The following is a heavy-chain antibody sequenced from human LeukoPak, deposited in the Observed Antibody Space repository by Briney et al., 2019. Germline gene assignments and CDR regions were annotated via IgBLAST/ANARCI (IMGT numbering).Heavy chain of an antibody. J-gene: IGHJ4*02. CDR2: INHSGST. D-gene: IGHD3-16*02. CDR3: ARGPGYVWGSYPPKN. V-gene: IGHV4-34*01. CDR1: GGSFSGYY. Sequence: SETLSLTCAVYGGSFSGYYWSWIRQPPGKGLEWIGEINHSGSTNYNPSLKSRVTISVDTSKNQFSLKLSSVTAADTAVYYCARGPGYVWGSYPPKNRGQGTLVTVSS.